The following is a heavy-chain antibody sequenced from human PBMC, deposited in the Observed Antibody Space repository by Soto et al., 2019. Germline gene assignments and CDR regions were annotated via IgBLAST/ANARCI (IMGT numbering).Heavy chain of an antibody. CDR1: GFTFSTYS. Sequence: EVQLVESGGGLVQPGGSLRLSCAASGFTFSTYSMNWVPEAPGKGLEWVSYISSSSNTRYYADSVKGGFTVSRDNAKKSLYLQMNSLRAADTAVYNCAKDEEMGDFDYWGQGTLVTVSS. CDR2: ISSSSNTR. CDR3: AKDEEMGDFDY. V-gene: IGHV3-48*01. J-gene: IGHJ4*02. D-gene: IGHD3-16*01.